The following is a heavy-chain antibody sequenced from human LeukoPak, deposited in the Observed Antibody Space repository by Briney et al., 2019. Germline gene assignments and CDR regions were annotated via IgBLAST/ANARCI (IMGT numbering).Heavy chain of an antibody. D-gene: IGHD3-22*01. V-gene: IGHV3-23*01. J-gene: IGHJ4*02. CDR3: AKDKRVIFPYYYDSSGYYS. Sequence: GGSLRLSCAASGFTFSSYAMSWVRQAPGKGLEWVSAISGSGGSTYYADSVKGRFTISRDNSKNTLYMQMNSLRAEDTAVYYCAKDKRVIFPYYYDSSGYYSWGQGTLVTVSS. CDR1: GFTFSSYA. CDR2: ISGSGGST.